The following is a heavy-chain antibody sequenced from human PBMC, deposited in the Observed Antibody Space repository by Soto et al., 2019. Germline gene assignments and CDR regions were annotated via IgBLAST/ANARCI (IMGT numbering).Heavy chain of an antibody. Sequence: QVQLVQSGGEVKKPGASVKVSCKASGDTVTKYGISWVRQAPGQGLEWLGWISFYNGHTNYALKCQDRIAVTTNTSTTTASMALRGPTSADTSVYYCASETGRALAGKETWGQGTLVTVSS. CDR2: ISFYNGHT. D-gene: IGHD6-19*01. J-gene: IGHJ4*02. CDR1: GDTVTKYG. V-gene: IGHV1-18*01. CDR3: ASETGRALAGKET.